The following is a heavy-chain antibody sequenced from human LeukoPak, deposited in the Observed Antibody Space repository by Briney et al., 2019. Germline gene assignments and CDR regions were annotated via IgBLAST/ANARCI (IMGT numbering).Heavy chain of an antibody. Sequence: GGSLRLSCAASGFTFSSYVMHWVRQAPGKGLEWVAIISYDGSNEYYADSVKGRFTISRDNSKNTLYLQMNSLRAADTAVYYCARGGDSSGYYLDWGQGTLVTVSS. CDR2: ISYDGSNE. D-gene: IGHD3-22*01. J-gene: IGHJ4*02. CDR1: GFTFSSYV. V-gene: IGHV3-30*04. CDR3: ARGGDSSGYYLD.